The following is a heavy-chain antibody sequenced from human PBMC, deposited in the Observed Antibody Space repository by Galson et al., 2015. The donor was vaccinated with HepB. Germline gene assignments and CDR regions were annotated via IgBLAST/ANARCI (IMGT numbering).Heavy chain of an antibody. V-gene: IGHV3-7*03. J-gene: IGHJ4*02. CDR2: IGQDGREI. CDR3: ARPYSSSWYSALSLGY. Sequence: SLRLSCAASGFTFSRFSSYSMSWVRQAPGKGLEWVANIGQDGREIYYVDSVKGRLTISRDNAKNSLYLQMNTLRAEDTAVYYCARPYSSSWYSALSLGYWGQGTLVAVSS. CDR1: GFTFSRFSSYS. D-gene: IGHD6-13*01.